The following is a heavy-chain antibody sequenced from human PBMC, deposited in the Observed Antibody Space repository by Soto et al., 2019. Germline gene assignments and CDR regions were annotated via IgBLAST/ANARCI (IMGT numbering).Heavy chain of an antibody. J-gene: IGHJ5*02. CDR1: GGSISSSSYY. CDR3: ERHRARNWFDP. V-gene: IGHV4-39*01. D-gene: IGHD6-6*01. Sequence: SETLSLTCIVSGGSISSSSYYWGWIRQPPGKGLEWIGSIYYSGSTYYNPSLKSRVTISVDTSKNQFSLKLSSVTAADTAVFYCERHRARNWFDPWGQGTLVTVSS. CDR2: IYYSGST.